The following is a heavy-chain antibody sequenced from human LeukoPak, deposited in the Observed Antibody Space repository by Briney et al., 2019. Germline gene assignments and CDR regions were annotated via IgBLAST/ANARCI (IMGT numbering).Heavy chain of an antibody. CDR3: ARDMYYDILTGYYYYYGMDV. CDR2: IKQDGSEK. V-gene: IGHV3-7*03. CDR1: GFTLSSYW. D-gene: IGHD3-9*01. Sequence: GGSLRLSCAASGFTLSSYWMSWVRQAPGKGLEGVANIKQDGSEKYYVDSVKGRFTISRDNAKNSLYLQMNSLRAEDTAVYYCARDMYYDILTGYYYYYGMDVWGEGTTVTVSS. J-gene: IGHJ6*04.